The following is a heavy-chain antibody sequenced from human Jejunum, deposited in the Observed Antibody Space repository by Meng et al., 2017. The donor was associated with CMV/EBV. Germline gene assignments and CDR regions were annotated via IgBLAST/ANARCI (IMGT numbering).Heavy chain of an antibody. CDR2: ISSSSSYI. Sequence: ASGFTFSSSSMNWVRQAPGKGLEWVSSISSSSSYIYYADSVKGRFTISRDNAKNSLYLQMNSLRAEDTAVYYCARLYCSGGSCYNWGQGTLVTVSS. CDR1: GFTFSSSS. D-gene: IGHD2-15*01. J-gene: IGHJ4*02. CDR3: ARLYCSGGSCYN. V-gene: IGHV3-21*01.